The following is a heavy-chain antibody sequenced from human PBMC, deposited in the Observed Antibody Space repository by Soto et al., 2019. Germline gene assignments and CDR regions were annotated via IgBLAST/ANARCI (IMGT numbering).Heavy chain of an antibody. D-gene: IGHD2-15*01. V-gene: IGHV3-64*02. CDR2: ISRSGDRT. Sequence: EVQLVESGEGLVQPGGSLRLSCAASGFTFSSYNIHWIRQAPGKGLEFVSAISRSGDRTYYADSVKSRFTITRDNSKNTVWLQMGSLRAEDMAVYYCARARCSSGQCYYFDFWGRGALVCVSS. CDR1: GFTFSSYN. CDR3: ARARCSSGQCYYFDF. J-gene: IGHJ4*02.